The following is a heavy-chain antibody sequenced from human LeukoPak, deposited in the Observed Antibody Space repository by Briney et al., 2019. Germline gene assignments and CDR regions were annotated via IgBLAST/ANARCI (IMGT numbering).Heavy chain of an antibody. CDR1: GGSISSSNW. CDR3: ARVRFGEGSGYFVKHFDY. Sequence: SGTLSLTCAVSGGSISSSNWWSWVRQPPGKGLEWIGEIYHGGSTSYNPSLKSRVTMSVDTSKNQFSLRLSSVTAADTAVYYCARVRFGEGSGYFVKHFDYWGQGTLVTVSS. V-gene: IGHV4-4*02. J-gene: IGHJ4*02. CDR2: IYHGGST. D-gene: IGHD3-22*01.